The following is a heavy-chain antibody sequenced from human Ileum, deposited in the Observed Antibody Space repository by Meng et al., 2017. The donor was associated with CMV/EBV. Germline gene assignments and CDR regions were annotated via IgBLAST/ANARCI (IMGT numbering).Heavy chain of an antibody. Sequence: QLPESGPGLVKPSETPSLPCTASGGSVNRNTYYWGWIRQPPGKSLEWIGTIFDSGSAFYNPSLQSRVSVSIDMSRNQLSLSLSSVTAADTAVYYCVRDHGSSSWFFYWGQGTLVTVSS. D-gene: IGHD6-13*01. CDR1: GGSVNRNTYY. J-gene: IGHJ4*02. V-gene: IGHV4-39*07. CDR2: IFDSGSA. CDR3: VRDHGSSSWFFY.